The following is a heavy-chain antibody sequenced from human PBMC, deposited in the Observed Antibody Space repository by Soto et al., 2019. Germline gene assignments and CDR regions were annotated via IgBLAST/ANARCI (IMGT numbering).Heavy chain of an antibody. CDR3: ARETYRGFYFDS. Sequence: XGALRLSCAAAGFTFTDYWTHWVRQAPGKGLVWVSRINSDGSRTSYADSVTGRFTISRDNAKNTLYLQMNSLRVEDTALYYCARETYRGFYFDSWGQGTLVTVSS. D-gene: IGHD4-4*01. CDR2: INSDGSRT. V-gene: IGHV3-74*01. CDR1: GFTFTDYW. J-gene: IGHJ4*02.